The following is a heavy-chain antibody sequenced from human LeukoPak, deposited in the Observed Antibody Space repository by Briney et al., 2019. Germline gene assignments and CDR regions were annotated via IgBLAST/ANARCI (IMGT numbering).Heavy chain of an antibody. CDR1: GGSISSYY. CDR3: ARGRDGYNLSY. Sequence: PSETLSLTCTVSGGSISSYYWSWIRQPPGQGLEWIGYIYYSGSTNYNPSLKSRVTISVDTSKNQFSLKLSSVTAADTAVYYCARGRDGYNLSYWGQGTLVTVSS. D-gene: IGHD5-24*01. V-gene: IGHV4-59*01. CDR2: IYYSGST. J-gene: IGHJ4*02.